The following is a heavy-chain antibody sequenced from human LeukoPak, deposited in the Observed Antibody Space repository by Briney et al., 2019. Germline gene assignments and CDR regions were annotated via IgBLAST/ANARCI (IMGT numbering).Heavy chain of an antibody. D-gene: IGHD6-19*01. CDR2: ISSSGSTI. Sequence: GGSLRLSCAASGFTFSSYEMHWVRQAPGKGLEWVSYISSSGSTIYYADSVKGRFTISRDNAKNSLYLQMNSLRAEDTAVYYCARDSGSSGWYAFDYWGQGTLVTVSS. CDR3: ARDSGSSGWYAFDY. CDR1: GFTFSSYE. V-gene: IGHV3-48*03. J-gene: IGHJ4*02.